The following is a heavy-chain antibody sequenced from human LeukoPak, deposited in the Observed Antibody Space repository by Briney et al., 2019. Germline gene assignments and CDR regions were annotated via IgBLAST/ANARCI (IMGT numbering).Heavy chain of an antibody. CDR1: GFTFSSYA. CDR3: ARDLTMENEYYYYYYMDV. CDR2: ISGSGGST. J-gene: IGHJ6*03. D-gene: IGHD3-3*01. V-gene: IGHV3-23*01. Sequence: GGSLRLSCAASGFTFSSYAMSWVRQAPGKGLEWVSAISGSGGSTYYADSVKGRFTISRDNAKNSLYLQVNSLRAEDTAVYYCARDLTMENEYYYYYYMDVWGKGTTVTVSS.